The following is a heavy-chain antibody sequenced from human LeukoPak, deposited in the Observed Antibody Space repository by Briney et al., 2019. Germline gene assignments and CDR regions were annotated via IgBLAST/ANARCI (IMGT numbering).Heavy chain of an antibody. V-gene: IGHV3-23*01. CDR1: RFTFSSYA. Sequence: GGSLRLSCAASRFTFSSYAMSWVRQALGKGLEWVSDISGSGGSTYYADSVKGRFTISRDNSKNTLYLQMNSLRAEDTAVYYCAKGGYFDSTNEDYFDYWGQGALVTVSS. D-gene: IGHD3-9*01. J-gene: IGHJ4*02. CDR3: AKGGYFDSTNEDYFDY. CDR2: ISGSGGST.